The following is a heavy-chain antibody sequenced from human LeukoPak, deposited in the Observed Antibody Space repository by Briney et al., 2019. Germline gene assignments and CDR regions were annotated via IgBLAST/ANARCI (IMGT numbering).Heavy chain of an antibody. Sequence: GGSLRLSCAASGFTFSTYWMTWVRQAPGKGLEWVANIKQDGSEKYYVDSVKGRFSISRDNAKNSLYLQMNSLRAEDTAVYYCARDIDHEDYWGQGTLVTVSS. J-gene: IGHJ4*02. V-gene: IGHV3-7*01. CDR3: ARDIDHEDY. CDR2: IKQDGSEK. D-gene: IGHD1-14*01. CDR1: GFTFSTYW.